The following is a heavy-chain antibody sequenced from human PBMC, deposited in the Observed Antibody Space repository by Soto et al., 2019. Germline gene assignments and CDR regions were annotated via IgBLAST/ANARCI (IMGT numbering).Heavy chain of an antibody. CDR3: ARGPPRGAYTTHFDH. D-gene: IGHD1-1*01. V-gene: IGHV1-46*01. J-gene: IGHJ5*02. CDR2: VNPSVNST. CDR1: GYPFTAYY. Sequence: ASVKVSCKASGYPFTAYYIHWIRQAPGQGLQWMGRVNPSVNSTTYAEKFQGGVTVTWDTSTSTVFLEMISLRSEDSALYYCARGPPRGAYTTHFDHWGQGSLVTVSS.